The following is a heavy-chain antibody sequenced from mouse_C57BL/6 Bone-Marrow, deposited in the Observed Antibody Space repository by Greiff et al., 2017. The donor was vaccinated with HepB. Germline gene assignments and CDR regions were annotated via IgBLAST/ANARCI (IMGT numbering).Heavy chain of an antibody. CDR2: ISSGGSYT. V-gene: IGHV5-6*01. D-gene: IGHD1-1*01. CDR3: AIGTVEGRWYFDV. CDR1: GFTFSSYG. J-gene: IGHJ1*03. Sequence: EVKVVESGGDLVKPGGSLKLSCAASGFTFSSYGMSWVRRTPDKRLEWVATISSGGSYTYYPDSVKGRFTISRDNAKNTLYLQMSSLKSEDTAMYYCAIGTVEGRWYFDVWGTGTTVTVSS.